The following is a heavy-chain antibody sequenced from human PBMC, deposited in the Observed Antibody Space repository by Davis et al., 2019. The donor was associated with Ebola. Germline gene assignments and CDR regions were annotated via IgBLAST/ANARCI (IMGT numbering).Heavy chain of an antibody. CDR3: ARETEYSGYGES. CDR1: GGSISGSSYY. Sequence: PSETLSLTCSVSGGSISGSSYYWGWVRQPPGKGLEWIGSIHYSGRTYYNPSLKSRVTHFLDTSKNQFSLTLSSVTAADTAVYYCARETEYSGYGESWGQGTLVTVSS. J-gene: IGHJ4*02. CDR2: IHYSGRT. D-gene: IGHD5-12*01. V-gene: IGHV4-39*07.